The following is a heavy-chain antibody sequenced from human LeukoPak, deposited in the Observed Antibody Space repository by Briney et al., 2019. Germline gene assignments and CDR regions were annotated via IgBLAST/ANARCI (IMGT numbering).Heavy chain of an antibody. CDR2: IWYDGSKK. D-gene: IGHD3-10*01. V-gene: IGHV3-33*07. Sequence: GASLRLSCAASGVTFSSYGMYWVRQAPGKGLEWVAFIWYDGSKKYYSDSVKGRFTISRDNSKNTLYLQMNSLRAEDTAVYYCAREVGYYGSGSYYGRAFDYWGQGTLVTVSS. J-gene: IGHJ4*02. CDR3: AREVGYYGSGSYYGRAFDY. CDR1: GVTFSSYG.